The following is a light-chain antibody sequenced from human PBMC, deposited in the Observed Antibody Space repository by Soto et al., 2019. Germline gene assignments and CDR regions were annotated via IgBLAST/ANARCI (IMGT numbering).Light chain of an antibody. CDR1: SGDIGVYNY. CDR3: CSYAGSSLV. V-gene: IGLV2-11*01. CDR2: DVN. J-gene: IGLJ2*01. Sequence: QSVLTQPRSVSGSPGQSVTISCTGASGDIGVYNYVSWYQQHPGKAPKLIIFDVNKRPSGVPDRFSGSKSGNTASLTISGLQPEDEADYFCCSYAGSSLVFGGGTQLTVL.